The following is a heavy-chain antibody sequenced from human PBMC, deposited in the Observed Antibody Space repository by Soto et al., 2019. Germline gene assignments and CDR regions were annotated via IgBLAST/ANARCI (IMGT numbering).Heavy chain of an antibody. V-gene: IGHV3-21*01. CDR2: ISSSSSYI. Sequence: EVQLVESGGGLVKPGGSLRLSCAASGFTFSSYSMNWVRQAPGKGLEWVSSISSSSSYIYYADSVKGRFTISRDNAKNSLYLQMNSLRVEDTAVYYCAREGDYGDYGLFDYWGQGTLVTVSS. D-gene: IGHD4-17*01. J-gene: IGHJ4*02. CDR3: AREGDYGDYGLFDY. CDR1: GFTFSSYS.